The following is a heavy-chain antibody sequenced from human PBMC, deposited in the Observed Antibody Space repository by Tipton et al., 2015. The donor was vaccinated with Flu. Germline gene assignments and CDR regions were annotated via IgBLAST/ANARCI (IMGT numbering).Heavy chain of an antibody. D-gene: IGHD5-24*01. Sequence: AVSGFAFSSDWMSWVRQAPGEGLEWVANINPDGSQKYYVDSVRGRFTISRDNTKSSLYLQMNSLRAEDSAMYYCARAGWGGYTSTASWGQGTLVTVSS. CDR3: ARAGWGGYTSTAS. CDR1: GFAFSSDW. J-gene: IGHJ5*02. V-gene: IGHV3-7*04. CDR2: INPDGSQK.